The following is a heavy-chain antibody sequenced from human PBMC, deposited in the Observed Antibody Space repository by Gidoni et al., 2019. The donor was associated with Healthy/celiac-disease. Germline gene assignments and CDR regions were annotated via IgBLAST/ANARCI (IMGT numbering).Heavy chain of an antibody. CDR1: GFTFSSYS. CDR2: ISSSSSYI. Sequence: EVQLVESGGGLVKPGGSLRLSCAAPGFTFSSYSMNWVRQAPGKGLEWISSISSSSSYIYYADSVKGRFTISRDNAKNSLYLQMNSLRAEDTAVYYCAREPTYAGDAFDIWGQGTMVTVSS. V-gene: IGHV3-21*01. J-gene: IGHJ3*02. D-gene: IGHD4-17*01. CDR3: AREPTYAGDAFDI.